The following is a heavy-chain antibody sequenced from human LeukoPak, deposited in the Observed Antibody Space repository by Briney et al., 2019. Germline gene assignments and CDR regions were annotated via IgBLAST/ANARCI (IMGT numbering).Heavy chain of an antibody. J-gene: IGHJ6*02. CDR2: MNPNSGNT. CDR1: GYTFTSYD. CDR3: ARGTLLRAVAGTLPTYYYYGMDV. Sequence: ASVKVSCKASGYTFTSYDINWVRQATGQGLEWMGWMNPNSGNTGYAQKFQGRVTMTRYTSISTAYMELSSLRSEDMAVYYCARGTLLRAVAGTLPTYYYYGMDVWGQGTTVTVSS. D-gene: IGHD6-19*01. V-gene: IGHV1-8*01.